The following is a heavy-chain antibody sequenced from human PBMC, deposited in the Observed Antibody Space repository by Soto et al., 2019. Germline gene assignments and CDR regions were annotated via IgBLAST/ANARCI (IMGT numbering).Heavy chain of an antibody. D-gene: IGHD3-10*01. CDR2: INPSGGST. J-gene: IGHJ6*03. CDR1: GYTFTSYY. CDR3: ARGPYGLYYYYYYIGV. V-gene: IGHV1-46*03. Sequence: QVQLVQSGAEVKKPGASVKVSCKASGYTFTSYYMHWVRQAPGQGLEWMGIINPSGGSTSYAQKFQGRVTMTRDTSTSTVYMELSSLRSEDTAVYYCARGPYGLYYYYYYIGVWGKGTTVTVSS.